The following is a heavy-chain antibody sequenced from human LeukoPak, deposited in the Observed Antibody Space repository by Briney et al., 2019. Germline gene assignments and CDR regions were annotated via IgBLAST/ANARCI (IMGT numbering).Heavy chain of an antibody. CDR2: ISYDGSNK. D-gene: IGHD4-17*01. V-gene: IGHV3-30*18. CDR1: GFTFSSYG. J-gene: IGHJ6*02. Sequence: GGSLRLSCAASGFTFSSYGMHWVRQAPGKGLERVAVISYDGSNKYYADSVKGRFTISRDNSKNTLYLQMNSLRAEDTAVYYCAKDLDIDYGENYYYYYGMDVWGQGTTVTVSS. CDR3: AKDLDIDYGENYYYYYGMDV.